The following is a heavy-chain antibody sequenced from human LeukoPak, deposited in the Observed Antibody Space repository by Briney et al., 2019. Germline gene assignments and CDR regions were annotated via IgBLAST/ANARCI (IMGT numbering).Heavy chain of an antibody. J-gene: IGHJ4*02. D-gene: IGHD3-9*01. Sequence: GGSLRLSWAASGFTFSNAWMSWVRQAPGKRLEWVGRIKSKTDGGTTDYAAPVKGRFTISRDDSKNTLYLQMNSLKTEDTAVYYCTTPYYDILTGHWGQGTLVTVSS. CDR2: IKSKTDGGTT. CDR1: GFTFSNAW. CDR3: TTPYYDILTGH. V-gene: IGHV3-15*01.